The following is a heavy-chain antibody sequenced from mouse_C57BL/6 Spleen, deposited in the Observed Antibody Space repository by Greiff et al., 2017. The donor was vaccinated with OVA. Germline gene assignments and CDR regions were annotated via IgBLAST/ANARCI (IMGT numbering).Heavy chain of an antibody. CDR1: GFTFSDYG. V-gene: IGHV5-17*01. CDR3: AKYDGYNYAMDY. CDR2: ISSGSSTI. J-gene: IGHJ4*01. D-gene: IGHD2-3*01. Sequence: EVMLVESGGGLVNPGGSLKLSCAASGFTFSDYGMHWVRQAPEKGLEWVAYISSGSSTIYYADTVKGRFTISRDNAKNTLFLQMTSLRSEDTAMYYCAKYDGYNYAMDYWGQGTSVTVSS.